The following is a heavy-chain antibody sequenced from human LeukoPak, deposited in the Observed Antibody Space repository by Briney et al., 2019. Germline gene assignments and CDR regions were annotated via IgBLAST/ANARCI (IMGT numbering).Heavy chain of an antibody. J-gene: IGHJ6*03. CDR1: GGSISSSSYY. Sequence: PSETLSLTCTVSGGSISSSSYYWDWIRQPPGKGLEWIGSIYYSGSTYYNPSLKSRVTISVDTSKNQFSLKLSSVTAADTAVYYCARRVKRSSGWGYYYYMDVWGKGTTVTISS. V-gene: IGHV4-39*01. CDR3: ARRVKRSSGWGYYYYMDV. CDR2: IYYSGST. D-gene: IGHD6-19*01.